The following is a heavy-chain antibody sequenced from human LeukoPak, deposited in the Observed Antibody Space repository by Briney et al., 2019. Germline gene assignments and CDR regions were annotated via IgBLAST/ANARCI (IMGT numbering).Heavy chain of an antibody. D-gene: IGHD3-10*01. J-gene: IGHJ4*02. CDR1: GVTVSSYG. V-gene: IGHV3-23*01. CDR3: AKGSPGLKSDY. CDR2: ISGSGGST. Sequence: WGSLTLSCAASGVTVSSYGLSWVRQAPGKGLEWVSAISGSGGSTYYADSVKGRFTISRDNSKNPLYLQMNSLRAEDTAVYYCAKGSPGLKSDYWGQGTLVTVSS.